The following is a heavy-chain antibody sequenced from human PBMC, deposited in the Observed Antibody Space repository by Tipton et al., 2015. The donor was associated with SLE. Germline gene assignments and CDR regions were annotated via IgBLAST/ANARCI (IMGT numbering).Heavy chain of an antibody. CDR1: GYSFTTYA. D-gene: IGHD5-24*01. J-gene: IGHJ4*02. CDR3: ARGVEMAPY. V-gene: IGHV1-18*01. CDR2: LNVYNGDT. Sequence: QLVQSGAEVKNLGASVKVSCKASGYSFTTYAITWVRQAPGQGLEWMGWLNVYNGDTNYAQKLQGRVSLTTDTSTSTAYMEMRSLRYDDTAVYYCARGVEMAPYWGQGTLVTVSS.